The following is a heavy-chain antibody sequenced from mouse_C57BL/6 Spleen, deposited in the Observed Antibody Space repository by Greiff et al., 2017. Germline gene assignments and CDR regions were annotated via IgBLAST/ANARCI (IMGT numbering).Heavy chain of an antibody. V-gene: IGHV1-50*01. D-gene: IGHD1-1*01. CDR3: ARSTYGSSYSYAMDY. J-gene: IGHJ4*01. CDR2: IDPSDSYT. Sequence: QVQLQQPGAELVKPGASVKLSCTASGYTFTSYWMQWVKQRPGQGLEWIGEIDPSDSYTNYNQKFKGKATLTVDPSSSTAYIHLSSLTSEDSAVYYCARSTYGSSYSYAMDYWGQGTSVTVSA. CDR1: GYTFTSYW.